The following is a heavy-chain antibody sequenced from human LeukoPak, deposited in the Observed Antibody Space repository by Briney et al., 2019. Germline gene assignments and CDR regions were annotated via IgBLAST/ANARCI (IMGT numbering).Heavy chain of an antibody. Sequence: ASVKVSCKASGYTFTGYYMHWVRQAPGKGLEWMGGFDPEDGETIYAQKFQGRVTMTEDTSTDTACMELSSLRSEDTAVYYCATRGYSYGYPDYWGQGTLVTVSS. CDR2: FDPEDGET. V-gene: IGHV1-24*01. J-gene: IGHJ4*02. CDR3: ATRGYSYGYPDY. D-gene: IGHD5-18*01. CDR1: GYTFTGYY.